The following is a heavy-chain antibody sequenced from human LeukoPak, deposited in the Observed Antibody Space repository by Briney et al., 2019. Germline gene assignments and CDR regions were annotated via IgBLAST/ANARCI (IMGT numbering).Heavy chain of an antibody. V-gene: IGHV3-23*01. CDR1: GLTFSIYG. D-gene: IGHD3-10*01. CDR3: AKVTAKNMVRGVGGFDY. Sequence: PGGSLRLSCAASGLTFSIYGMTCVRQAPGKGLEWVSSISGSGGSTYYADSVKGRFTISRDNSKNTVYLQMNSLRAEDTAVYYCAKVTAKNMVRGVGGFDYWGQGTLVTVSS. J-gene: IGHJ4*02. CDR2: ISGSGGST.